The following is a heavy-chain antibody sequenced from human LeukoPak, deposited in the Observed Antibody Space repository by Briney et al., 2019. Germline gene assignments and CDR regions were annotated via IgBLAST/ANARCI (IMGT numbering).Heavy chain of an antibody. J-gene: IGHJ4*02. D-gene: IGHD6-19*01. CDR2: IYYSGST. CDR3: ASFDRGIAVAGINY. Sequence: DPSETLSLTCTVSGGSISSGAHYWSWIRQHPGKGLEWIGYIYYSGSTYYNPSLKSRVTISVDTSKNQFSLKLSSVTAADTAVYYCASFDRGIAVAGINYWGQGTLVTVSS. CDR1: GGSISSGAHY. V-gene: IGHV4-31*03.